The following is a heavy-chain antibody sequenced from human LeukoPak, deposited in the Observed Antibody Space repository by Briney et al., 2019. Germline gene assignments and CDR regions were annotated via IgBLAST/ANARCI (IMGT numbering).Heavy chain of an antibody. J-gene: IGHJ3*02. CDR1: GGSISSYY. CDR3: AGYYSLAFDI. D-gene: IGHD5-12*01. Sequence: SETLSLTCTVSGGSISSYYWSWIRQPPGKGLEWIGRIYTSGSTNYNPSLKSRVTISVDTSKNQFSLKLSSVTAADTAVYYCAGYYSLAFDIWGQGTMVTVSS. CDR2: IYTSGST. V-gene: IGHV4-4*08.